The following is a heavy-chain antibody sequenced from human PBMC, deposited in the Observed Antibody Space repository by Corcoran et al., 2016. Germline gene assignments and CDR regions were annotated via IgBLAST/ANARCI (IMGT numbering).Heavy chain of an antibody. CDR1: GFTFSSHG. V-gene: IGHV3-30*03. Sequence: QVQLVESGGGVVQPGRSLRLSCVVSGFTFSSHGMHWVRQAPGKGLEWVAGISYDGTKEYYADSVKGRFTISRDNSKNTLYRQMNSLRAEDTAVYYCARGLEMATMMVGFDIWGQGTMVTVSS. D-gene: IGHD5-12*01. CDR2: ISYDGTKE. CDR3: ARGLEMATMMVGFDI. J-gene: IGHJ3*02.